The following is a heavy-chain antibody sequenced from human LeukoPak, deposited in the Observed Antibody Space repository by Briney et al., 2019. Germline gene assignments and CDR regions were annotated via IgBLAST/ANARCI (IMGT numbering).Heavy chain of an antibody. D-gene: IGHD1-1*01. J-gene: IGHJ4*02. CDR1: GGSISSYY. CDR2: IYYSGST. V-gene: IGHV4-59*01. CDR3: AGRNWNLGGSVDY. Sequence: SSETLSLTCTVSGGSISSYYWSWIRQPPGKGLEWIGYIYYSGSTNYNPSLKSRVTISVDTSKNQFSLKLSSVTAADTAVYYCAGRNWNLGGSVDYWGQGTLVTVSS.